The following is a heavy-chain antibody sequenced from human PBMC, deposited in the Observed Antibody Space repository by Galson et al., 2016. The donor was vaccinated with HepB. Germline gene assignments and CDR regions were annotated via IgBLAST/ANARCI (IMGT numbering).Heavy chain of an antibody. V-gene: IGHV1-18*01. D-gene: IGHD3-10*01. CDR1: GYTFTNYG. CDR2: ISTYNGHT. Sequence: SVKVSCKASGYTFTNYGITWVRQAPGQGLEWMGWISTYNGHTNYAQKVQGRVTLTTDTSTTTAHMELRSLRSDDTAVYYCVRSSLYGSGRGDYWGQGTLVTVSS. J-gene: IGHJ4*02. CDR3: VRSSLYGSGRGDY.